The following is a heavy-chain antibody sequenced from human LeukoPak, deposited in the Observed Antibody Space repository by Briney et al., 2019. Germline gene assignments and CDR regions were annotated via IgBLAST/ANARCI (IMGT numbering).Heavy chain of an antibody. CDR3: AKRDHGSGSLDY. D-gene: IGHD3-10*01. J-gene: IGHJ4*02. V-gene: IGHV3-9*01. Sequence: GGSLRLSCAASGFTFDDYAMHWVRQAPGKGLEWVSGISWNSGSIGYADSVKGRFTISRDNSKNTLYLQMNSLRAEDTAIYYCAKRDHGSGSLDYWGQGTLVTVSS. CDR1: GFTFDDYA. CDR2: ISWNSGSI.